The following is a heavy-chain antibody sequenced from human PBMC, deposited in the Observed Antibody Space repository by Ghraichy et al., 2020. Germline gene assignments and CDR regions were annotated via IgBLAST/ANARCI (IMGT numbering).Heavy chain of an antibody. D-gene: IGHD3-10*01. CDR2: ICSNGGST. V-gene: IGHV3-64*01. J-gene: IGHJ5*02. CDR3: ARVMEVGRFGELLPFDP. Sequence: GGSLRLSCAASGFTFSSYAMHWVRQAPGMGLEYVSAICSNGGSTYYANSVKGRFTISRDNSKNTLYLQMGSLSAEDMAGYYCARVMEVGRFGELLPFDPWGQETLVTVSS. CDR1: GFTFSSYA.